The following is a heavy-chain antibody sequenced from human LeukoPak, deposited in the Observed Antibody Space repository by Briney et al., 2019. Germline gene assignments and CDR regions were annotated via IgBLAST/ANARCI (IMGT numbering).Heavy chain of an antibody. Sequence: SETLSLTCAVYGGSFSGYYWSWLRHPPGKGLEWIGEINHSGSSNYNPSLNSRVTISVDTSKNQFSLKLSSVTAANTAVYYCARGGFWGVCCPLASPPLFDYWGQGTLVTVSS. CDR3: ARGGFWGVCCPLASPPLFDY. J-gene: IGHJ4*02. D-gene: IGHD3-3*01. V-gene: IGHV4-34*01. CDR2: INHSGSS. CDR1: GGSFSGYY.